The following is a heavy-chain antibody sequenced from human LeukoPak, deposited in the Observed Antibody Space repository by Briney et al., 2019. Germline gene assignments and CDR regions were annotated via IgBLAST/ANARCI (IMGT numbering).Heavy chain of an antibody. V-gene: IGHV3-66*01. Sequence: GGSLRLSCAASGFTVSSKYMSWVRQAPGKGLEWLSVIYNSGGTYYADSVKGRFTISRDNSKNTLYLQMNSLRVEDTAMYYCARVIVDTAMAYFDYWGQGTLVTVSS. CDR2: IYNSGGT. CDR1: GFTVSSKY. CDR3: ARVIVDTAMAYFDY. J-gene: IGHJ4*02. D-gene: IGHD5-18*01.